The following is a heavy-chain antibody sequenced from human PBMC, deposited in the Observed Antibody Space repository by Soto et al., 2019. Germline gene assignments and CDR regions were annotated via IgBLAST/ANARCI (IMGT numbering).Heavy chain of an antibody. J-gene: IGHJ1*01. CDR1: GFTFSSYA. CDR3: ARDTFYYVVNFHH. CDR2: ISYDGSNK. D-gene: IGHD3-16*01. V-gene: IGHV3-30-3*01. Sequence: QVQLVESGGGVVQPGRSLRLSCAASGFTFSSYAMHWVRQAPGKGLEWVAVISYDGSNKYYADSVKGRFTISRDKSKNTLYLQMNSLRAEDTAVYYCARDTFYYVVNFHHWGQGTLVTVSS.